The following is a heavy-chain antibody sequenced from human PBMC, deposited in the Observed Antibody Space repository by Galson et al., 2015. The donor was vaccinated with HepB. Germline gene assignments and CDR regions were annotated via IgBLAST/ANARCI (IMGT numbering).Heavy chain of an antibody. V-gene: IGHV3-53*01. J-gene: IGHJ5*02. CDR3: ARGRQLDH. CDR1: GFTVSSNY. CDR2: IYSGGST. Sequence: SLRLSCAASGFTVSSNYMSWVRQAPGKGLEWVSAIYSGGSTHYADSVKGRFIISRDNSKNTPNLQMDSLRAEDTAVYYCARGRQLDHWGQGTLVTVSS. D-gene: IGHD5-18*01.